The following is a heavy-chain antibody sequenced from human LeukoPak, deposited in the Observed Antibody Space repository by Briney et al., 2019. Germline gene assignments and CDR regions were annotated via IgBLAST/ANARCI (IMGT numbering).Heavy chain of an antibody. CDR2: IDTSGGST. CDR3: ATDVGTVFFDN. D-gene: IGHD3/OR15-3a*01. J-gene: IGHJ4*02. V-gene: IGHV3-23*01. Sequence: PGGSLRLSCAASGFTFSSYAMAWVRQTPGKGLEWVSTIDTSGGSTHYADSVKGRFTISRDNSKNTMYLQMNSLGVEDTAIYYCATDVGTVFFDNWGQGTVVTVSS. CDR1: GFTFSSYA.